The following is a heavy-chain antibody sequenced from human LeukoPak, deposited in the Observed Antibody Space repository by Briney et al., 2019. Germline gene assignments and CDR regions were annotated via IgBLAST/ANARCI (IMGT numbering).Heavy chain of an antibody. J-gene: IGHJ6*03. CDR2: IYHSGST. CDR3: ARGGGFSSSWYFYYYYYMDV. D-gene: IGHD6-13*01. CDR1: GGSISSSNW. V-gene: IGHV4-4*02. Sequence: PSETLSLTCAVSGGSISSSNWWSWVRQPPGKGLEWIGEIYHSGSTNYNPSLKSRVTISVDKSKNQFSLKLSSVTAADTAVYYCARGGGFSSSWYFYYYYYMDVWGKGTTVTVSS.